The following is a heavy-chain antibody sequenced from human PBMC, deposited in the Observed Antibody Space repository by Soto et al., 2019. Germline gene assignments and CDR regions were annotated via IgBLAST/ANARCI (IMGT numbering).Heavy chain of an antibody. V-gene: IGHV4-59*01. CDR2: IYYSGST. Sequence: SETLSLTCTVSGGSISSYYWSWIRQPPGKGLEWIGYIYYSGSTNYNPSLKSRVTISVDTSKNQFSLKLSSVTAADTAVYYCARDNSATVSPGYYYYYYGMDVWGQGTTVTVSS. CDR1: GGSISSYY. J-gene: IGHJ6*02. CDR3: ARDNSATVSPGYYYYYYGMDV. D-gene: IGHD4-17*01.